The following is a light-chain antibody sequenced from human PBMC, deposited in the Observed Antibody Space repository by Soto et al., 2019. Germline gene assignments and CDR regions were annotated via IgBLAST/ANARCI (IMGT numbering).Light chain of an antibody. CDR2: WAS. V-gene: IGKV4-1*01. J-gene: IGKJ1*01. CDR3: QHYYGTPPLT. Sequence: DIVVTQSPDSLAVSLGERATINCKSSQSVLYSPTNHNYLAWYQQKPGQPPKLLFYWASTRESGVPDRFSGSGSGTDFTLTISSLQAEDVALYYCQHYYGTPPLTFGQGTKVEIK. CDR1: QSVLYSPTNHNY.